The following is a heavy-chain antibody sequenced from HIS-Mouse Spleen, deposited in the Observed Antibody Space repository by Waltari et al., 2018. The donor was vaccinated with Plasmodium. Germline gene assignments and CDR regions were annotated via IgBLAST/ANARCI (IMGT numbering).Heavy chain of an antibody. CDR1: GFTFSNAW. J-gene: IGHJ3*02. V-gene: IGHV3-15*01. Sequence: EVQLVESGGGLVKPGGSLRLSCAASGFTFSNAWMRWVRQAPGKGLEWGGRIKRKTDGGTTDYAAPVKGRFTISRDDSKNTLYLQMNSLKTEDTAVYYCTTGLGAFDIWGQGTMVTVSS. CDR3: TTGLGAFDI. CDR2: IKRKTDGGTT.